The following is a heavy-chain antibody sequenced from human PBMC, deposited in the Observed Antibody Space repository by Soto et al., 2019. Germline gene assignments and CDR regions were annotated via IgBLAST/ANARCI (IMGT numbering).Heavy chain of an antibody. V-gene: IGHV1-3*01. CDR2: INAGNGNT. CDR1: GYTFTSYA. CDR3: GRDSSVLRYFDWLLTNHYYGMDV. Sequence: ASVKVSCKASGYTFTSYAMHWVRQAPGQRLEWMGWINAGNGNTKYSQKFQGRVTITRDTSASTAYMELSSLRSEDTAVYYCGRDSSVLRYFDWLLTNHYYGMDVWGQGTTVTVSS. D-gene: IGHD3-9*01. J-gene: IGHJ6*02.